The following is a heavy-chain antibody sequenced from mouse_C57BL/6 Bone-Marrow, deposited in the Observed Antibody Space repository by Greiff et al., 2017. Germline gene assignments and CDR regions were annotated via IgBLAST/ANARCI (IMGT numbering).Heavy chain of an antibody. D-gene: IGHD4-1*01. CDR1: GYTFTDYY. CDR2: INPNNGGT. Sequence: VQLQQSGPELVKPGASVKISCKASGYTFTDYYMNWVKQSHGKSLEWIGDINPNNGGTSYNQKFKGKATLTVDKSSSTAYMELRSLTSEDSAVYYCLGRGFAYWGQGTLVTVSA. J-gene: IGHJ3*01. V-gene: IGHV1-26*01. CDR3: LGRGFAY.